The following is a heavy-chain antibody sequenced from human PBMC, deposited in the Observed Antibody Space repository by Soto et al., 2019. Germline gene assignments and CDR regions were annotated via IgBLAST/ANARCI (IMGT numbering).Heavy chain of an antibody. Sequence: EVRLVESGGGLVKPGGSLRVSCAASGFNFNTYSMNWVRQAPGKGLEWVSFISASGGYKYYADSVRGRFTISRDNAKKSVYLEMNSLTAYETAVYYCAGERSALPGAREAMDVWGQGTTVTVSS. J-gene: IGHJ6*02. CDR3: AGERSALPGAREAMDV. V-gene: IGHV3-21*02. CDR1: GFNFNTYS. CDR2: ISASGGYK. D-gene: IGHD1-26*01.